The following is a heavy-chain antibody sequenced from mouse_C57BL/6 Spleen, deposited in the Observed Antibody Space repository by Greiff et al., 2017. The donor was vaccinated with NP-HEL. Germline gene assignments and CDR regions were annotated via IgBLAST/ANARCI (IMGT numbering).Heavy chain of an antibody. V-gene: IGHV3-1*01. D-gene: IGHD1-1*02. J-gene: IGHJ1*03. Sequence: EVKLVESGPGMVKPSQSLSLTCTVTGYSITSGYDWHWIRHFPGNKLEWMGYISYSGSTNYNPSLKSRISITHDTSKNHFFLKLNSVTTEDTATYYCARDRDYYGYFDVWGTGTTVTVSS. CDR3: ARDRDYYGYFDV. CDR1: GYSITSGYD. CDR2: ISYSGST.